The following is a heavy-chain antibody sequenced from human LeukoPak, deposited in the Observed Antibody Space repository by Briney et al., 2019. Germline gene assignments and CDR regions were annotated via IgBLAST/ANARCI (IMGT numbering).Heavy chain of an antibody. CDR1: GFTFSSYS. J-gene: IGHJ4*02. V-gene: IGHV3-43*02. CDR3: AKDAVAGTWLHY. Sequence: PGGSLRLSCAASGFTFSSYSMNWVRQAPGKGLEWVSLIRGDGRTTSYAGSVKGRFTISRDNSKNSLYLQMSSLRGEDTAMYYCAKDAVAGTWLHYWGQGTLVTVSS. D-gene: IGHD6-19*01. CDR2: IRGDGRTT.